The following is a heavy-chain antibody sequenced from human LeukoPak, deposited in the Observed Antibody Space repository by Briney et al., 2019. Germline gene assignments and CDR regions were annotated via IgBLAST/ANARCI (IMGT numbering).Heavy chain of an antibody. CDR3: AREILGGFNPGAY. J-gene: IGHJ4*02. CDR1: LDSTTSNF. V-gene: IGHV4-4*02. CDR2: IHRSGSP. Sequence: SETLSLTCTVSLDSTTSNFWSWVRQPPGKSLEWIGEIHRSGSPNYNPSLQSRVTISIDRSRNQIALELSSVTAADTAVYYCAREILGGFNPGAYWGQGTLVTVSS. D-gene: IGHD1-14*01.